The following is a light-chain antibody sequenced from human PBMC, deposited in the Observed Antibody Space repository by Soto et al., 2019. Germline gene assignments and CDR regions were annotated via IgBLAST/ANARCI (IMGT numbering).Light chain of an antibody. CDR3: SSYTSSSLLYV. CDR1: SSDVGGYNY. CDR2: DVS. J-gene: IGLJ1*01. Sequence: QSVLTQPASVSGSPGQSITISCTGTSSDVGGYNYVSWYQQHPGKAPKLMIYDVSNRPSGVSNRFSGSKSGNTASLTISGLQAEDEADYYCSSYTSSSLLYVFGTGTQLTVL. V-gene: IGLV2-14*01.